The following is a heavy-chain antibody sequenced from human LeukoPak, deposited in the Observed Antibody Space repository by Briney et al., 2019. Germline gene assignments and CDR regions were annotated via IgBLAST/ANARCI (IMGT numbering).Heavy chain of an antibody. CDR1: GGSITGSNW. CDR3: ARGRVLLWFGELLRNYYYGMDV. V-gene: IGHV4-4*02. J-gene: IGHJ6*02. D-gene: IGHD3-10*01. CDR2: IYHSGST. Sequence: SGTLSLTCAVSGGSITGSNWWNWVRQPPGKGLEWIGEIYHSGSTNYNPSLKSRVTISVDKSTNQFSLKLSSVTAADTAVYYCARGRVLLWFGELLRNYYYGMDVWGQGTTVTVSS.